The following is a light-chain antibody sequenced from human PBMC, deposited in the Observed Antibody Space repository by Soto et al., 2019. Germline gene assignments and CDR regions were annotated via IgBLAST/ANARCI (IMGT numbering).Light chain of an antibody. CDR1: HSVRSS. Sequence: EIVMTQSPATLSVSPGERATLSCRASHSVRSSLAWYQQKPGQAPRLLIHGASTRATGIPGRFSGSGSGTEFTLTISSLQSEDFAVYYCQQYNNWPPITFGQGTRLEI. V-gene: IGKV3-15*01. J-gene: IGKJ5*01. CDR2: GAS. CDR3: QQYNNWPPIT.